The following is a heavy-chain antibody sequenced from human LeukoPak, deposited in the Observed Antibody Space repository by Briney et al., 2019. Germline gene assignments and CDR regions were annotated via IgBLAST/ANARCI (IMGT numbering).Heavy chain of an antibody. V-gene: IGHV3-7*01. CDR1: RFTFSNYW. J-gene: IGHJ5*02. D-gene: IGHD7-27*01. Sequence: PGGSLRLSCAASRFTFSNYWMSWVRQAPGKGLEWVASIDQDGSDKFSVDSVKGRFTISRDNARNSMYLQLNSLRVEDTAVHYCARATLGWFDPWGQGTLVTVSA. CDR2: IDQDGSDK. CDR3: ARATLGWFDP.